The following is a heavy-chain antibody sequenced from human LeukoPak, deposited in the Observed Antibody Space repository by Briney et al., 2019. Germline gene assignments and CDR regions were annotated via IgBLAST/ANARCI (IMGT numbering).Heavy chain of an antibody. CDR1: GYTFTGYY. D-gene: IGHD3-22*01. CDR3: AREAVPYYDSSGYYYVGFDY. Sequence: GASVKVSCKASGYTFTGYYMHWVRQAPEQGLEWMGWINPNSGGTNYAQKFQGRVTMTRDTSISTAYMELSRLRSDDTAVYYCAREAVPYYDSSGYYYVGFDYWGQGTLVTVSS. J-gene: IGHJ4*02. V-gene: IGHV1-2*02. CDR2: INPNSGGT.